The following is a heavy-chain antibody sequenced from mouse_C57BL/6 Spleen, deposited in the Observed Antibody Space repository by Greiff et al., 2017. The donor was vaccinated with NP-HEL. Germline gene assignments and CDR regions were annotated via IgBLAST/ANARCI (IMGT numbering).Heavy chain of an antibody. CDR1: GFSLTSYG. D-gene: IGHD1-1*01. Sequence: VKLQESGPGLVQPSQSLSITCTVSGFSLTSYGVHWVRQSPGKGLEWLGVIWSGGSTDYNAAFISRLSISKDNSKSQVFFKMNSLQADDTAIYYCARKGYGSSLAYWGQGTLVTVSA. V-gene: IGHV2-2*01. CDR2: IWSGGST. J-gene: IGHJ3*01. CDR3: ARKGYGSSLAY.